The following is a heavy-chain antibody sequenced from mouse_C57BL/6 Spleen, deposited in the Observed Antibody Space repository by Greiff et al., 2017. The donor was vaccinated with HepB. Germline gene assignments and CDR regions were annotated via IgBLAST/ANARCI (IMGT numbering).Heavy chain of an antibody. CDR3: TRGGGNYWYFDV. V-gene: IGHV1-15*01. CDR1: GYTFTDYE. Sequence: QVQLKQSGAELVRPGASVTLSCKASGYTFTDYEMHWVKQTPVHGLEWIGAIDPETGGTAYNQKFKGKAILTADKSSSTAYMELRSLTSEDSAVYYCTRGGGNYWYFDVWGTGTTVTVSS. J-gene: IGHJ1*03. CDR2: IDPETGGT. D-gene: IGHD2-1*01.